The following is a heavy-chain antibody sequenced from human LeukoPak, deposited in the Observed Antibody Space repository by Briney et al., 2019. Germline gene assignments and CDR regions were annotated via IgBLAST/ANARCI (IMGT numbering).Heavy chain of an antibody. CDR2: ISWNSGSI. V-gene: IGHV3-9*01. CDR1: GFTFYDYA. D-gene: IGHD2-21*02. Sequence: GRSLRLSCAASGFTFYDYAMHWVRHAPGKGVEWVSGISWNSGSIDYADSVRGGFTISRDNAKNSLYLQMNSLRAEDTALYYCAKEVVTAIDYWGQGTLVTVSS. J-gene: IGHJ4*02. CDR3: AKEVVTAIDY.